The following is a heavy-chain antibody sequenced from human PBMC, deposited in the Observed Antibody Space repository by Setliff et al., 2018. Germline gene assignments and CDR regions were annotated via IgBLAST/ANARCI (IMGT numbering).Heavy chain of an antibody. CDR2: IYYSGST. CDR1: GGSISSSSYY. CDR3: ARDCFSASSPNWFDP. Sequence: SETLSLTCAVSGGSISSSSYYWGWIRQPPGKGLEWIGSIYYSGSTYYNPSLKSRVTISVDTSKNQFSLKLSSVTAADTAVYYCARDCFSASSPNWFDPWGQGTLVTVSS. J-gene: IGHJ5*02. D-gene: IGHD2-21*01. V-gene: IGHV4-39*07.